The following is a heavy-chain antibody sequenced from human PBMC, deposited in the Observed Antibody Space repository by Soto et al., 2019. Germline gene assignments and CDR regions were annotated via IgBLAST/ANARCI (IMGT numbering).Heavy chain of an antibody. CDR1: GFSLSTSGVG. Sequence: QITLKESGPTLVKPTQTLTLTCTFSGFSLSTSGVGVGWIRQPPGKALEWLALIYWDDDKRYSPSLKSRLTSTKYTSKNQVVLTMTNMDPVDTATYYCAHRPSYCSGGSCYSGFDYWGQGTLVTVSS. CDR2: IYWDDDK. D-gene: IGHD2-15*01. CDR3: AHRPSYCSGGSCYSGFDY. J-gene: IGHJ4*02. V-gene: IGHV2-5*02.